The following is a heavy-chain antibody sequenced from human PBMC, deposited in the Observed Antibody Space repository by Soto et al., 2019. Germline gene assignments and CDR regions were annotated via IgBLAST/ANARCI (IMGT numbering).Heavy chain of an antibody. J-gene: IGHJ4*02. D-gene: IGHD2-2*01. CDR3: ARDRGVVEGNY. V-gene: IGHV3-30-3*01. Sequence: WGSLRLSCAASGFAFISYAIHCVRQAPGKGLEWVAVISYDGSNKYYADSVKGRFTISRDNSKNTLYLQMNSLRAEDTAVYYCARDRGVVEGNYWGQGTLVTVSS. CDR2: ISYDGSNK. CDR1: GFAFISYA.